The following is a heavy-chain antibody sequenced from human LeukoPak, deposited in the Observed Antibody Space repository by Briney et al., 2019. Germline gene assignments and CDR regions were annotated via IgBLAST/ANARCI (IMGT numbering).Heavy chain of an antibody. CDR3: ARGVTIFGVVIKFYNWLVP. Sequence: GGSLRLSCAASGFTFSSYWMHWVRQAPGKGLVWVSRINSDGSSTSYADSVKGRFTISRDNAKNTLYLQMNSLRAEDTAVYYCARGVTIFGVVIKFYNWLVPWGQGTLVTVSS. CDR2: INSDGSST. V-gene: IGHV3-74*01. CDR1: GFTFSSYW. J-gene: IGHJ5*02. D-gene: IGHD3-3*01.